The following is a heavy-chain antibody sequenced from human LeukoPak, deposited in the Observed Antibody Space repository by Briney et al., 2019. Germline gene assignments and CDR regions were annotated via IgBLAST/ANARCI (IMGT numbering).Heavy chain of an antibody. CDR2: ISYDGSNK. J-gene: IGHJ4*02. CDR1: GFTFSSYG. D-gene: IGHD6-19*01. CDR3: AKGRGIAVTLDY. V-gene: IGHV3-30*18. Sequence: QTGGSLRLSCAASGFTFSSYGMHWVRQAPGKGLEWVAVISYDGSNKYYADSVKGRFTISRDNSKNTLYLQMNSLRAEDTAVYYCAKGRGIAVTLDYWGQGTLVTVSS.